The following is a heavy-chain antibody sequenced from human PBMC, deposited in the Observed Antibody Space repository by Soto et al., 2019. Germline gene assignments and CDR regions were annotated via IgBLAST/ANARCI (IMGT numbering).Heavy chain of an antibody. Sequence: EVQLLESGGGLVQPGGSLRLSCAASGFTFSSYAMSWVRQAPGKGLEWVSAISGSGGSTYYADSVKGRFTISRDNSKNTLDLQMNSLRAEDTAVYYCAKSGARLLYGPYFDYWGQGTLVTFSS. J-gene: IGHJ4*02. CDR2: ISGSGGST. D-gene: IGHD2-2*02. V-gene: IGHV3-23*01. CDR3: AKSGARLLYGPYFDY. CDR1: GFTFSSYA.